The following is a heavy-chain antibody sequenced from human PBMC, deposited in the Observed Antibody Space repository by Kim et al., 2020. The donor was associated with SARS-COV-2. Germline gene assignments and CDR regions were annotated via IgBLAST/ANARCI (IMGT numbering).Heavy chain of an antibody. J-gene: IGHJ6*03. CDR1: GGSISSYY. D-gene: IGHD2-2*01. V-gene: IGHV4-59*01. Sequence: SETLSLTCTVSGGSISSYYWSWIRQPPGKGLEWIGYIYYSGSTNYNPSLKSRVTISVDTSKNQFSLKLSSVTAADTAVYYCARGGSTRSSTSWPRDYYYYMDVWGKGTTVTVSS. CDR3: ARGGSTRSSTSWPRDYYYYMDV. CDR2: IYYSGST.